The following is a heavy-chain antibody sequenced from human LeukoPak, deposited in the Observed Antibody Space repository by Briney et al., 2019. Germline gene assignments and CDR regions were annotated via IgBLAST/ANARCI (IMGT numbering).Heavy chain of an antibody. D-gene: IGHD2-15*01. J-gene: IGHJ4*02. V-gene: IGHV1-69*13. CDR1: GGTFSSYA. CDR2: IIPIFGTA. CDR3: AREGYCSGGSCYSGSHYFDY. Sequence: SAKVSCKASGGTFSSYAISWVRQAPGQGLEWMGGIIPIFGTANYAQKFQGRVTITADESTSTAYMELSSLRSEDTAVYYCAREGYCSGGSCYSGSHYFDYWGQGTLVTVSS.